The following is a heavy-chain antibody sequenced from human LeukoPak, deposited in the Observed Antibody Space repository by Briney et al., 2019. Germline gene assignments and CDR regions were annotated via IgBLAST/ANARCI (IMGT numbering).Heavy chain of an antibody. CDR3: ARGYCSGGSCYSVENWFDP. Sequence: GSSVKVSCQAAGYTFTRYYMFWVGQAPGQGLEGMGRINPYSGGTNYPQKFQGRGTMTRDTSISTAYMELSRLRSDDTAVYYCARGYCSGGSCYSVENWFDPWGQGTLVTVSS. V-gene: IGHV1-2*06. J-gene: IGHJ5*02. CDR2: INPYSGGT. D-gene: IGHD2-15*01. CDR1: GYTFTRYY.